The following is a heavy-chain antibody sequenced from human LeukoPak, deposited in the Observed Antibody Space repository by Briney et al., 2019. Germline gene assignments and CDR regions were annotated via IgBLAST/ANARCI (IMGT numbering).Heavy chain of an antibody. CDR3: AREDTYGSGTYPRPYYFDY. J-gene: IGHJ4*02. D-gene: IGHD3-10*01. CDR1: GGTLSSYA. CDR2: IIPILGIA. V-gene: IGHV1-69*04. Sequence: ASVKVSCKASGGTLSSYAISWVRQAPGQGLEWMGRIIPILGIANYARKLQGRVTITADKSTSTAYMELSSLRSEDTAVYYCAREDTYGSGTYPRPYYFDYWGQGTLVTVSS.